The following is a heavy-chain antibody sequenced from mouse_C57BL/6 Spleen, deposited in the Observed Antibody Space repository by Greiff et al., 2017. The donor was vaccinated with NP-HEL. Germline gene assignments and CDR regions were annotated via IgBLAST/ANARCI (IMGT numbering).Heavy chain of an antibody. D-gene: IGHD3-2*02. CDR1: GFSLTSYG. CDR3: ARKGLTAQATYYAMDY. Sequence: VQLQQSGPGLVQPSQSLSITCTVSGFSLTSYGVHWVRQSPGKGREWLGVIWSGGSTDYKAAFISRLSSSKDNSKSQVFFKMNSLQADDTAIYYCARKGLTAQATYYAMDYWVQGTSVTVSS. J-gene: IGHJ4*01. V-gene: IGHV2-2*01. CDR2: IWSGGST.